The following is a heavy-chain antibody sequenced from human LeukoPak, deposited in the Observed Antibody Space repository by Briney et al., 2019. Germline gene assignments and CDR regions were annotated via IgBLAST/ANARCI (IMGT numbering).Heavy chain of an antibody. CDR1: GYSISSGYY. J-gene: IGHJ5*02. V-gene: IGHV4-38-2*02. CDR3: ARDSVESGYDSWWFDP. Sequence: SETLSLTCTVSGYSISSGYYWGWIRQPPGKGLEWIGYIYHSGSTYYNPSLKSRVTISVDRSKNQFSLKLSSVTAADTAVYYCARDSVESGYDSWWFDPWGQGTLVTVSS. CDR2: IYHSGST. D-gene: IGHD5-12*01.